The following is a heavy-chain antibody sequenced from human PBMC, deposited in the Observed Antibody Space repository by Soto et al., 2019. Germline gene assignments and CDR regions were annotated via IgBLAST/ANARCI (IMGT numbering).Heavy chain of an antibody. Sequence: GGSLRLSCAASGFTFSSYSMNWVRQAPGKGLEWVSSISSSSSYIYYADSVKGRFTISRDNAKNSLYLQMNSLRAEDAAVYYGARESRRDIGLELVGYYYYMDVWGKGTTVTVSS. J-gene: IGHJ6*03. V-gene: IGHV3-21*01. D-gene: IGHD1-7*01. CDR2: ISSSSSYI. CDR3: ARESRRDIGLELVGYYYYMDV. CDR1: GFTFSSYS.